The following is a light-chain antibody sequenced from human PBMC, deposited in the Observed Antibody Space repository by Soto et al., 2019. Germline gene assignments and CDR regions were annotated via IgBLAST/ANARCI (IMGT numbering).Light chain of an antibody. CDR1: QSVSSY. Sequence: HSPTTLSLSPGERATLSCRASQSVSSYLAWYQQKPGQAPRLLIYGASTRATGIPARFSGSGSGTEFTLTISSLQSEDFAVYYCQQYNNWPPITFGQGTRLEIK. CDR2: GAS. V-gene: IGKV3-15*01. J-gene: IGKJ5*01. CDR3: QQYNNWPPIT.